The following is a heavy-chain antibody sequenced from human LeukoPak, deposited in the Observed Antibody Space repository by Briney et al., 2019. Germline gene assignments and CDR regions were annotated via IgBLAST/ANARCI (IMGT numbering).Heavy chain of an antibody. CDR3: ARDLDSSGYNWFDP. Sequence: PGGSLRLSCAASGFTFSSYAMSWVRQAPGKGLEWVSAISGSGGSTYYADSVKGRFTISRDNSKNTLYLQMNSLRAEDTAVYYCARDLDSSGYNWFDPWGQGTLVTVSS. D-gene: IGHD6-19*01. J-gene: IGHJ5*02. CDR1: GFTFSSYA. CDR2: ISGSGGST. V-gene: IGHV3-23*01.